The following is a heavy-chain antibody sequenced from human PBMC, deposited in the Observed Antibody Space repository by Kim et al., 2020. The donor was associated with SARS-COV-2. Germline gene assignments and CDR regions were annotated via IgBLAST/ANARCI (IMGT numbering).Heavy chain of an antibody. CDR2: FTPSGGNT. Sequence: ASVKVSCKASGYAFITSHLHWVRQVPGQGLEWMGMFTPSGGNTAFAQRFQGRVTMAGDTSTSTAYMELSSLRSEDTAVYYCGRDLYNSWCIDHWGQGTLVTVSS. J-gene: IGHJ4*02. D-gene: IGHD1-1*01. CDR3: GRDLYNSWCIDH. V-gene: IGHV1-46*01. CDR1: GYAFITSH.